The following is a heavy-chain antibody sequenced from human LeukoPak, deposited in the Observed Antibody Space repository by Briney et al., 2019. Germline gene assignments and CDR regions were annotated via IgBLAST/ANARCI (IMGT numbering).Heavy chain of an antibody. CDR1: GFTFSNHA. Sequence: GGSLRLSCADSGFTFSNHAMSWVRQAPGKGLEWVSSIGGSGVSTYYADSVKGRFTISRDNSKNTLYLQMDSLRAEDTAVYYSAKLVANISDWGQGTLVIVSS. J-gene: IGHJ4*02. D-gene: IGHD5-12*01. CDR3: AKLVANISD. CDR2: IGGSGVST. V-gene: IGHV3-23*01.